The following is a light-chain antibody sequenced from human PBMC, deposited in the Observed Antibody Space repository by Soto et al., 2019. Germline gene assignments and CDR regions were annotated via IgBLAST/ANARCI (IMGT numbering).Light chain of an antibody. CDR3: QQYHTYIT. CDR1: QSISTW. V-gene: IGKV1-5*03. Sequence: DIQMTQSPSTLSASVGDRVTITCRASQSISTWLAWYQQKPGRAPKLLIYKASSLESGVPSRFSASGSGTEFTLTISSLQPDDFATYYCQQYHTYITFGQGTRLEIK. CDR2: KAS. J-gene: IGKJ5*01.